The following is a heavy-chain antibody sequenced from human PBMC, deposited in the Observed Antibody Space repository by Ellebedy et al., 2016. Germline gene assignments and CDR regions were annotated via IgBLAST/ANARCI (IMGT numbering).Heavy chain of an antibody. CDR3: AKWNGDWYAFTV. D-gene: IGHD1-1*01. V-gene: IGHV4-59*02. J-gene: IGHJ3*01. CDR1: GGSVSSAY. Sequence: SETLSLTCKVSGGSVSSAYWNWIRRPPGKGLEWIGYVFHTGTSNYNPSLRSRVSMSVDTSKRQFSLRLTSVTAADTAVYYCAKWNGDWYAFTVWGQGTMVTVSS. CDR2: VFHTGTS.